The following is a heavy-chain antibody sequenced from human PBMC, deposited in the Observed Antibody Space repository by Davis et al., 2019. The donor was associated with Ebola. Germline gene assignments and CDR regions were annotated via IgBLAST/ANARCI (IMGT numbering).Heavy chain of an antibody. D-gene: IGHD6-19*01. J-gene: IGHJ6*02. CDR2: VRSHGSDD. V-gene: IGHV3-30*02. CDR3: AKDALYSSGWYTYYYYGMDV. CDR1: ALTFSSYS. Sequence: SLTLSCPASALTFSSYSMHWVRQAPGRGLEWVAFVRSHGSDDHYADSVKGRFTISRDNSKNTLYLQMNSLRAEDTAVYYCAKDALYSSGWYTYYYYGMDVWGQGTTVTVSS.